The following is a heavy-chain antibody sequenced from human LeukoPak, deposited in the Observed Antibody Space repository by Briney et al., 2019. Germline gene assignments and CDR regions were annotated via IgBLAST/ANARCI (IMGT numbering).Heavy chain of an antibody. D-gene: IGHD6-19*01. Sequence: GGSLRLSCAASGFTFSSYAMNWVRQAPGRGLEWVLGISGGGGSTYYADSVKGRFTISRDNSKNTLYLQMNSLRAEDTAVYYCAKDGRGWRGYFQHWGQGTLVTVSS. CDR1: GFTFSSYA. CDR3: AKDGRGWRGYFQH. CDR2: ISGGGGST. J-gene: IGHJ1*01. V-gene: IGHV3-23*01.